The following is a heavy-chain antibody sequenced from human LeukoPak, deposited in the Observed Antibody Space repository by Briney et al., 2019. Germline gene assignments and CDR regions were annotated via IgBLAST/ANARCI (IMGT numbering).Heavy chain of an antibody. CDR3: ARVPQPPVGSDAFDI. J-gene: IGHJ3*02. CDR2: IYYSGST. V-gene: IGHV4-59*12. CDR1: GGSISSYY. D-gene: IGHD3-10*01. Sequence: KSSETLSLTCTVSGGSISSYYWSWIRQPPGKGLEWIGYIYYSGSTNYNPSLKSRVTISVDTSKNQFSLKLRSVTAADTAVYYCARVPQPPVGSDAFDIWGQGTMVTVSS.